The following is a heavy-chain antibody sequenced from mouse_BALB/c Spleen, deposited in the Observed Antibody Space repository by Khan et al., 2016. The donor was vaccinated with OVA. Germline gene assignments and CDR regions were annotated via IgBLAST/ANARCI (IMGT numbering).Heavy chain of an antibody. V-gene: IGHV9-3-1*01. J-gene: IGHJ4*01. CDR3: ARPPCFAYVIGY. CDR2: INLYTGNP. Sequence: QIQLVQSGPELKKPGATVKISCKASGYTFTNYCMNWVMQAPGKGLKWMGWINLYTGNPTYADDFKGRFAFTLETSASTAYLQINNLKDEDAATDYCARPPCFAYVIGYWGQGTSVTVSS. CDR1: GYTFTNYC.